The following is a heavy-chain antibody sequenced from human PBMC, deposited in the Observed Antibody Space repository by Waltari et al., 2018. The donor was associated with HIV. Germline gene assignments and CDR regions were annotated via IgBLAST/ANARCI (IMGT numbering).Heavy chain of an antibody. CDR1: GFTFGRFW. CDR3: ARDRVVGGLFDI. J-gene: IGHJ3*02. D-gene: IGHD3-10*01. CDR2: IKEDGSEK. V-gene: IGHV3-7*01. Sequence: GGGWVQPGGSLRLSCAAAGFTFGRFWMSWVRQAPGKGLEWVANIKEDGSEKYYVDSVKGRFTISRDNPSDSLYLQMNSLRAEDSAVYYCARDRVVGGLFDIWGLGTMVTVSS.